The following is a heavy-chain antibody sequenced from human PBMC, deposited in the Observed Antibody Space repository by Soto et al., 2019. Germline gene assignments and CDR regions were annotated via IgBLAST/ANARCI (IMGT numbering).Heavy chain of an antibody. CDR2: IYYSGST. V-gene: IGHV4-59*04. CDR1: GGSISSYY. Sequence: SETLSLTCTVSGGSISSYYWSWIRQPPGKGLEWIGYIYYSGSTYYNPSLKSRVTISVDTSKNQFSLKLSSVTAADTAVHYCARQTGTIDYGDYLDVWGKGTTVTVSS. J-gene: IGHJ6*03. D-gene: IGHD4-17*01. CDR3: ARQTGTIDYGDYLDV.